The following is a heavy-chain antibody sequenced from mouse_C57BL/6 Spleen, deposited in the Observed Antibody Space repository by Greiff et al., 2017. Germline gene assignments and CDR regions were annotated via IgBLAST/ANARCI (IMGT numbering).Heavy chain of an antibody. CDR3: AKGGIGTTVGEDGYFDV. V-gene: IGHV2-5*01. J-gene: IGHJ1*03. Sequence: QVQLQQSGPGLVQPSQSLSITCTVSGFSLTSYGVHWVRQSPGKGLEWLGVIWRGGSTDYNAAFMSRLSITKDNSKTQVFFKMNSLQADGTAIYYGAKGGIGTTVGEDGYFDVWGTGTTVTVSS. CDR2: IWRGGST. D-gene: IGHD1-1*01. CDR1: GFSLTSYG.